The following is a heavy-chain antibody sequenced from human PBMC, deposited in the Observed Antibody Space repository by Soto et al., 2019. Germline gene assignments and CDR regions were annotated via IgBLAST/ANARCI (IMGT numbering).Heavy chain of an antibody. CDR1: GDSLKNHY. Sequence: SETLSLTCSVSGDSLKNHYWAWIRHPPGKGLEWIGNIYDSGSTNYSPALKSRVSMSVDTSKNQFSLKLSSVTAADTAVYYCARGRSIGSIRDGYNYWYFDLWGRGTLVTVSS. D-gene: IGHD5-12*01. V-gene: IGHV4-59*11. J-gene: IGHJ2*01. CDR2: IYDSGST. CDR3: ARGRSIGSIRDGYNYWYFDL.